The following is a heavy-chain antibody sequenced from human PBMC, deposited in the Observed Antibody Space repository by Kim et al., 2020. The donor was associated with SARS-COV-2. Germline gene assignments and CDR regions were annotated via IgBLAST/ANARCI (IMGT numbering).Heavy chain of an antibody. J-gene: IGHJ4*02. D-gene: IGHD2-15*01. CDR3: AKAPGIVAWAYSDY. V-gene: IGHV3-23*01. Sequence: ADSVKCRFTIARDDSTNPMYLHMNSLRAEDTAVYYWAKAPGIVAWAYSDYWGQGTLVTVSS.